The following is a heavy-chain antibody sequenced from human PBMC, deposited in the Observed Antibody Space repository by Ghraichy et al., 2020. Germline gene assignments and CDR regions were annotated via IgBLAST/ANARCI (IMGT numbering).Heavy chain of an antibody. CDR1: GFTFSGFA. CDR3: AKASGSGTYYDPLSRFSGMDV. CDR2: ISAGGST. V-gene: IGHV3-23*01. Sequence: GGSLRLSCAASGFTFSGFAMSWVRQAPGKGLEWVSSISAGGSTYYADSVKGRFTISRDISKNTLYLYMNSLRAEDTAVYYCAKASGSGTYYDPLSRFSGMDVWGQASTVTVSS. J-gene: IGHJ6*02. D-gene: IGHD3-10*01.